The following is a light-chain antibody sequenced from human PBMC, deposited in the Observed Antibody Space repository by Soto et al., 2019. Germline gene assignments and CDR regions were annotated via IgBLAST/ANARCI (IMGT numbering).Light chain of an antibody. CDR3: QQYHRSSIT. V-gene: IGKV1-5*01. CDR2: DAS. J-gene: IGKJ5*01. Sequence: DIQMTQSPSTLSASVGYRVTITCRASQSLNNGFAGSQQKPGKAPNLLIYDASTLERGVPSRFSGTGSGTEFTLTISSLQPDDFATYYCQQYHRSSITFGQGTRLEI. CDR1: QSLNNG.